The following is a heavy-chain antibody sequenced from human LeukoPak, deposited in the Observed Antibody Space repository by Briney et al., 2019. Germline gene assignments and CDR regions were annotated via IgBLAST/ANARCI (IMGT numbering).Heavy chain of an antibody. CDR2: IYYSGST. V-gene: IGHV4-59*08. J-gene: IGHJ6*03. CDR1: GGSISSYY. Sequence: SETLSLTCTVSGGSISSYYWSWIRQPPGKGLEWIGYIYYSGSTNYNPSLKSRVTISVDTSKNQFSLKLSSVTAADTAVYYCARHQRIVGADRGSPYYYYYYYMDVWGKGTTVTVSS. CDR3: ARHQRIVGADRGSPYYYYYYYMDV. D-gene: IGHD1-26*01.